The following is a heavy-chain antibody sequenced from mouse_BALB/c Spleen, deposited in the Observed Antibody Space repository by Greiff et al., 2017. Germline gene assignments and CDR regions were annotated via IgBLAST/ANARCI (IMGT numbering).Heavy chain of an antibody. D-gene: IGHD1-1*01. CDR1: GYTFTDYN. J-gene: IGHJ3*01. CDR2: INPNNGGT. Sequence: EVKLVESGPELVKPGASVKIPCKASGYTFTDYNMDWVKQSHGKSLEWIGDINPNNGGTIYNQKFKGKATLTVDKSSSTAYMELRSLTSEDTAVYYCARSRYGFAYWGQGTLVTVSA. CDR3: ARSRYGFAY. V-gene: IGHV1-18*01.